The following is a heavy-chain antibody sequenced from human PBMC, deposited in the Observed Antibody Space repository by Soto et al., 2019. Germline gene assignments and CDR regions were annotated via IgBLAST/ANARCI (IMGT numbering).Heavy chain of an antibody. CDR2: IDPSDSYT. D-gene: IGHD1-26*01. J-gene: IGHJ3*02. CDR1: GYSFTSYW. V-gene: IGHV5-10-1*01. Sequence: LKISCKGSGYSFTSYWISWVRQMPGKGLEWMGRIDPSDSYTNYSPSFQGHVTISAGKSISTAYLQWSSLKASDTAMYYCARRIVGSTSDAFDIWGQGTMVTVSS. CDR3: ARRIVGSTSDAFDI.